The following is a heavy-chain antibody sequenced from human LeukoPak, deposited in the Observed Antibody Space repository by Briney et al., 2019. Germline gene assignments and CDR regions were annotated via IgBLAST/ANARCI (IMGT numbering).Heavy chain of an antibody. Sequence: GGSLRLSCAASGFTFSSYGMHWVRQAPGKGLEWVAAIWYGGSNKYYADSVKGRFTISRDNSKNTLYLQMNSLRAEDTAVYYCAKNRMVVVPAAISWFDPWGQGTLVTVSS. CDR2: IWYGGSNK. V-gene: IGHV3-33*03. CDR3: AKNRMVVVPAAISWFDP. D-gene: IGHD2-2*01. CDR1: GFTFSSYG. J-gene: IGHJ5*02.